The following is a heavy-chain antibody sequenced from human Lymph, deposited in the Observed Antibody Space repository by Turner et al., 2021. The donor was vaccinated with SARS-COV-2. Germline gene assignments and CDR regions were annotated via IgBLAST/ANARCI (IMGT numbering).Heavy chain of an antibody. D-gene: IGHD1-26*01. J-gene: IGHJ6*02. Sequence: QVQLVQSGAEVMKPGASVKVSCKAPGYTFTSYDINWGRQATGQGLEWMGWMNPNSGNTGYAQKFQGRVTMTRNTSISTAYMELSSLRSEDTAVYYCARGRYSGGGMDVWGQGTTVTVSS. V-gene: IGHV1-8*02. CDR3: ARGRYSGGGMDV. CDR1: GYTFTSYD. CDR2: MNPNSGNT.